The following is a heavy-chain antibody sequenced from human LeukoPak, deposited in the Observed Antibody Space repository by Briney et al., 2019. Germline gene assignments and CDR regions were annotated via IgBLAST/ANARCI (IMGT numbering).Heavy chain of an antibody. CDR3: ARGQHYYGSGSLYFDY. CDR2: IYYSGST. D-gene: IGHD3-10*01. J-gene: IGHJ4*02. V-gene: IGHV4-59*11. CDR1: GGSLSSHH. Sequence: SETLTLTCTVSGGSLSSHHWSWIRQPPGKGLEWIGYIYYSGSTNYNPSLKSRVTISVDTSKNQFSLKLSSVTAADTAVYYCARGQHYYGSGSLYFDYWGQGTLVTVSS.